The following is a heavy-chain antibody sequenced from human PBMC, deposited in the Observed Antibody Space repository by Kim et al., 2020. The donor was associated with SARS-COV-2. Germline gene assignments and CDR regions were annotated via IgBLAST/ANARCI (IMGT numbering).Heavy chain of an antibody. CDR3: ARDWNWGIDV. CDR1: GFTFTTYN. Sequence: GGSLRLSCAASGFTFTTYNMNWVRQAPGKGLEWISYISVTDAIYYADSVKGRFTISRDYAKNWLDLQMNSLRDEDTAVYYCARDWNWGIDVWGQGTLVTVSX. D-gene: IGHD7-27*01. V-gene: IGHV3-48*02. J-gene: IGHJ4*02. CDR2: ISVTDAI.